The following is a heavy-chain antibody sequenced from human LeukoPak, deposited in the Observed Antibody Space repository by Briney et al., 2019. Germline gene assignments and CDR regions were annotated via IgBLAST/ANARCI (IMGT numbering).Heavy chain of an antibody. CDR1: GFTFSSYD. D-gene: IGHD3-16*02. J-gene: IGHJ6*03. Sequence: PGGSLRLSCAASGFTFSSYDMHWVRQATGKVLEWVSAIGTAGDTYYPGSVKGRFAISRDNAKNTLYLQMNSLRADDTAVYYCVREYRWSNYYMDVWGKGTTVTVSS. CDR2: IGTAGDT. V-gene: IGHV3-13*01. CDR3: VREYRWSNYYMDV.